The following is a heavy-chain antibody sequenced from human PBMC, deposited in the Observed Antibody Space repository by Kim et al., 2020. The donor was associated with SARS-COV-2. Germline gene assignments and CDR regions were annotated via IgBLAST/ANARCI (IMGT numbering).Heavy chain of an antibody. J-gene: IGHJ3*01. Sequence: SETLSLTCSVSGVSISSGTYYWGWLRQPPGKGLEWIGFVYIGGNSYYNPSLKSRITISLDTSSNQFSLNLDSVTAAATAMYFCVRVTRRSSHGAF. CDR2: VYIGGNS. CDR1: GVSISSGTYY. CDR3: VRVTRRSSHGAF. V-gene: IGHV4-39*07. D-gene: IGHD2-21*02.